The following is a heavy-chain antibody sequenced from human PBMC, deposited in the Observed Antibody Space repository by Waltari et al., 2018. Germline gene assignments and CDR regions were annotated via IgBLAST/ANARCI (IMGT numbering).Heavy chain of an antibody. D-gene: IGHD4-17*01. V-gene: IGHV1-8*03. J-gene: IGHJ6*02. CDR1: GDTFTSYD. CDR2: MNPNSGNT. CDR3: ARVETTVTTYYYYGMDV. Sequence: QVQLVQSGAEVKKPGASVKVSCKASGDTFTSYDINWVRQATGQGLEWMACMNPNSGNTGYAQKFQGRVTITRNTSISTAYMELSSLRSEDTAVYYCARVETTVTTYYYYGMDVWGQGTTVTVSS.